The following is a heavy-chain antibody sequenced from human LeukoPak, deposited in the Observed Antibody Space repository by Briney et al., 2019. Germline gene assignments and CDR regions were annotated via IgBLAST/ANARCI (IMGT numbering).Heavy chain of an antibody. CDR2: IWYDGSNK. CDR1: GFTFSSYA. J-gene: IGHJ6*02. D-gene: IGHD5-12*01. V-gene: IGHV3-33*08. CDR3: ARDGPYSGYATYYYYGMDV. Sequence: PGGSLRLSCAASGFTFSSYAMHWVRQAPGKGLEWVAVIWYDGSNKYYADSVKGRFTISRDNSKNTLYLQMNSLRAEDTAVYYCARDGPYSGYATYYYYGMDVWGQGTTVTVSS.